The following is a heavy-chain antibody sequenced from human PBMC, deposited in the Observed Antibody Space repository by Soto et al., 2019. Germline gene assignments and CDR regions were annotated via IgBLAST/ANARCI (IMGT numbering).Heavy chain of an antibody. CDR2: ISGSGGST. CDR3: ARDGHNTEYDY. J-gene: IGHJ4*02. D-gene: IGHD2-2*02. Sequence: GGSLRLSCAASGFTFSSYAMSWVRQAPGKGLEWVSAISGSGGSTYYADSVKGRFTISRDNSKNTLYLQMNSLRADDTAVYYCARDGHNTEYDYWGQGTLVTVSS. V-gene: IGHV3-23*01. CDR1: GFTFSSYA.